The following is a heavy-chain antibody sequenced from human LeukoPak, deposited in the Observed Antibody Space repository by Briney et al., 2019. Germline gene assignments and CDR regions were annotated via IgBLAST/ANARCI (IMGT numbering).Heavy chain of an antibody. V-gene: IGHV4-59*08. D-gene: IGHD3-3*01. J-gene: IGHJ4*02. Sequence: GSLRLSCAASGFTFSDYYMSWIRQPPGKGLEWIGYIYYSGSTNYNPSLKSRVTISVDTSKNQFSLKLSSVTAADTAVYYCARGVITIFGVASGFDYWGQGTLVTVSS. CDR3: ARGVITIFGVASGFDY. CDR1: GFTFSDYY. CDR2: IYYSGST.